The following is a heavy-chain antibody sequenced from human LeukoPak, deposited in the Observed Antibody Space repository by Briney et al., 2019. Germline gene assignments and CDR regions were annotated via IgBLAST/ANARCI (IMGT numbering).Heavy chain of an antibody. CDR1: GGSFSGYY. V-gene: IGHV4-34*01. D-gene: IGHD3-9*01. Sequence: SETLSLTCAVYGGSFSGYYWSWIRQPPGKGLEWIGEINHSGSTNYNPSLKSRVTISVDTSKNQFSLKLSSVTAADTAVYYCARPRRYFDWSQYWRGYFDYWGQGTLVTVSS. J-gene: IGHJ4*02. CDR3: ARPRRYFDWSQYWRGYFDY. CDR2: INHSGST.